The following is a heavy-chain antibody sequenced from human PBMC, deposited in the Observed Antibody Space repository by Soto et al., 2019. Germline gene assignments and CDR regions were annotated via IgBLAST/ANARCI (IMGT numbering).Heavy chain of an antibody. J-gene: IGHJ4*02. Sequence: PGGSLRLSCAASGFTFSSYGMNWVRQAPGKGLEWVSRIHWDGGDIGYADSVKGRFTISRDNAKNSLYLQMKSLKSEDTALYYCARDIDVYDSSAYYWGQGTLVTVPQ. CDR3: ARDIDVYDSSAYY. V-gene: IGHV3-20*04. CDR2: IHWDGGDI. CDR1: GFTFSSYG. D-gene: IGHD3-22*01.